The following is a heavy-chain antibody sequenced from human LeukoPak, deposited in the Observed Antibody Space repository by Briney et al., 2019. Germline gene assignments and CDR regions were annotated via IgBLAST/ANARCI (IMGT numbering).Heavy chain of an antibody. D-gene: IGHD2-21*01. V-gene: IGHV4-4*07. Sequence: PSETLSLTCSVSGGSMNTHHWNWIRQPAGKGLEWIGRIYTSGSTNHNPSLKSRVIMSLDTSKSQFSLSLGSVTAADTAVYYCARDNNGLYSGVRGFDIWGQGKMVIVSS. CDR2: IYTSGST. CDR3: ARDNNGLYSGVRGFDI. J-gene: IGHJ3*02. CDR1: GGSMNTHH.